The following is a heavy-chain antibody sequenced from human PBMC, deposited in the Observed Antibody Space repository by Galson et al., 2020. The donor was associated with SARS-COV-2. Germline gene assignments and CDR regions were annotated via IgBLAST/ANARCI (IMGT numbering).Heavy chain of an antibody. J-gene: IGHJ4*02. Sequence: ASVTVSCKASGYTFTDYDINWVRQATGQGPEWMGWMNTNRDNTGYAQKFQGRVTMTRDTSISTAYMELSSLTSEDTAIYYCARGRYYYETRGYSDFYYWGQGTLVTVSS. CDR1: GYTFTDYD. CDR3: ARGRYYYETRGYSDFYY. CDR2: MNTNRDNT. V-gene: IGHV1-8*01. D-gene: IGHD3-22*01.